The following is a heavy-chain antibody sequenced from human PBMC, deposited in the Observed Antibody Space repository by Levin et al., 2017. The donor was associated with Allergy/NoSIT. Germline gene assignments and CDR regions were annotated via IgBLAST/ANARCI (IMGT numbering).Heavy chain of an antibody. V-gene: IGHV3-20*04. Sequence: PGGSLRLSCAASGFTFDDYGMNWVRQAPGKGLEWVSGINWKGGSTGYADSVKGRFTISRDNAKNSLYLQMNSLRAEDTALYYCARDKGIAVASGFDYRGQGTMVTVSS. D-gene: IGHD6-19*01. J-gene: IGHJ4*02. CDR2: INWKGGST. CDR3: ARDKGIAVASGFDY. CDR1: GFTFDDYG.